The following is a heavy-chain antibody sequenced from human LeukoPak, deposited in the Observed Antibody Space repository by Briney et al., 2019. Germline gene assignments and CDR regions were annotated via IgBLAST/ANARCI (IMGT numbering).Heavy chain of an antibody. Sequence: SETLSLTCTVSGYSISSGYYWGWIRQPPGKGLEWIGSIYHSGSTYYNPSLKSRVTISVDTSRNQFSLKLSSVTAADTAVYYCARGGGDYVNYWGQGALVTVSS. CDR1: GYSISSGYY. D-gene: IGHD4-17*01. J-gene: IGHJ4*02. CDR3: ARGGGDYVNY. CDR2: IYHSGST. V-gene: IGHV4-38-2*02.